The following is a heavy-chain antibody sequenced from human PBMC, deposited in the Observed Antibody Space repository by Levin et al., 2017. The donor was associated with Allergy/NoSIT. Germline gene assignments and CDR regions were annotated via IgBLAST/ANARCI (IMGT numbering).Heavy chain of an antibody. CDR1: GGSFSGYY. D-gene: IGHD6-19*01. CDR2: INHSGST. Sequence: PSETLSLTCAVYGGSFSGYYWSWIRQPPGKGLEWIGEINHSGSTNYNPSLKSRVTISVDTSKNQFSLKLSSVTAADTAVYYCARRRSGWAYYFDYWGQGTLVTVSS. CDR3: ARRRSGWAYYFDY. J-gene: IGHJ4*02. V-gene: IGHV4-34*01.